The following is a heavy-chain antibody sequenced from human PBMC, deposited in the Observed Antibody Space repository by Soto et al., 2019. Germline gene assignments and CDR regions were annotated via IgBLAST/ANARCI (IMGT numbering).Heavy chain of an antibody. CDR3: ARRQISPPTRGAASARGAMDV. V-gene: IGHV6-1*01. J-gene: IGHJ6*02. CDR1: GDSVSSNSAA. D-gene: IGHD6-13*01. Sequence: SQTLSLTCAISGDSVSSNSAAWNWIRQSPSRGLEWLGRTYYRSKWYNDYAVSVKSRITINPDTSKNQFSLQLNSVTPEDTAVYYCARRQISPPTRGAASARGAMDVWGQGTTVTVSS. CDR2: TYYRSKWYN.